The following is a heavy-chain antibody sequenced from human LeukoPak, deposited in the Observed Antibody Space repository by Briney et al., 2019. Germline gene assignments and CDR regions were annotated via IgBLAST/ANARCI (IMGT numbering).Heavy chain of an antibody. CDR1: GYSFTSYW. CDR2: IYPGDSDT. CDR3: ARLEEQQLVAEGYMDV. D-gene: IGHD6-13*01. Sequence: GESLQISCQGSGYSFTSYWIGWVRQMPGKGLEWMGIIYPGDSDTRYSPSFQGQVTISADKSISTAYLQWSSLKASDTAMYYCARLEEQQLVAEGYMDVWGKGTTVTVSS. J-gene: IGHJ6*03. V-gene: IGHV5-51*01.